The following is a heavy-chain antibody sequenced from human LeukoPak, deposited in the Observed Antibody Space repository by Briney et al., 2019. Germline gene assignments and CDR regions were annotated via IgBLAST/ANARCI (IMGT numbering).Heavy chain of an antibody. J-gene: IGHJ4*02. D-gene: IGHD3-22*01. V-gene: IGHV4-34*01. Sequence: SETLSLTCAVYGGSFSGYYWSWIRQPPGKGLECIGEINHSGSTNYNPSLKSRVTISVDTSKNQFSLKLSSVTAADTAVYYCARKFRGYYDSTRRYYFDYWGQGTLVTVSS. CDR2: INHSGST. CDR1: GGSFSGYY. CDR3: ARKFRGYYDSTRRYYFDY.